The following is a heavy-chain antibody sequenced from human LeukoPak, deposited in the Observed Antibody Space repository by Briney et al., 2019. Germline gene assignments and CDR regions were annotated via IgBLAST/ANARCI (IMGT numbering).Heavy chain of an antibody. Sequence: PSETLSPTCTVSGGSISSGGYYWSWIRQHPGKGLEWIGYIYYSGSTYYNPSLKSRVTISVDTSKNQFSLKLSSVTAADTAVYYCARDRGGDLSHPTFDYWGQGTLVTVSS. D-gene: IGHD3-16*01. CDR3: ARDRGGDLSHPTFDY. V-gene: IGHV4-31*03. CDR1: GGSISSGGYY. J-gene: IGHJ4*02. CDR2: IYYSGST.